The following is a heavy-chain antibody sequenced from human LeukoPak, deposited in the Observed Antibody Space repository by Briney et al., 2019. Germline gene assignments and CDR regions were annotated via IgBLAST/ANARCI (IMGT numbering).Heavy chain of an antibody. CDR3: AKDERNWNYNLASQTYD. J-gene: IGHJ4*02. CDR1: GFRFSSYA. D-gene: IGHD1-7*01. Sequence: GGSLRLACTASGFRFSSYAMSWVRQAPGKGLEWVSAISGSGVSTYYADSVKGRFTVSRDNSKNTLYLQMSSLRAEDTAVYYCAKDERNWNYNLASQTYDWGQGTLVTVSS. CDR2: ISGSGVST. V-gene: IGHV3-23*01.